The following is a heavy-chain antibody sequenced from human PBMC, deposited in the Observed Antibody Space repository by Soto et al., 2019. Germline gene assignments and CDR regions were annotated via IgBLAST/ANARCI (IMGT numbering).Heavy chain of an antibody. V-gene: IGHV4-59*08. J-gene: IGHJ6*03. CDR3: ALNNYDFWSGYSLHYYYYMDV. D-gene: IGHD3-3*01. Sequence: PSETLSLTCTVSGGSISSYYWSWIRQPPGKGLEWIGYIYYSGSTNYNPSLKSRVTISVDTSKNQFSLKLSSVTAADTAVYYCALNNYDFWSGYSLHYYYYMDVWGEGTTVTVSS. CDR2: IYYSGST. CDR1: GGSISSYY.